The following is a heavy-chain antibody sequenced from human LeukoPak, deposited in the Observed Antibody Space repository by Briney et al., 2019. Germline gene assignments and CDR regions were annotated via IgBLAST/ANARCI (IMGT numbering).Heavy chain of an antibody. CDR1: GGTFSSYA. V-gene: IGHV1-69*05. Sequence: SVKVSCKASGGTFSSYAISWVRQAPGQGLEWMGGIIPIFGTANYTQKFQGRVTITTDESTSTAYMELSSLRSEDTAVYYCARANLGDGYNFWSTSERGSYYFDYWGQGTLVTVSS. J-gene: IGHJ4*02. CDR3: ARANLGDGYNFWSTSERGSYYFDY. CDR2: IIPIFGTA. D-gene: IGHD5-24*01.